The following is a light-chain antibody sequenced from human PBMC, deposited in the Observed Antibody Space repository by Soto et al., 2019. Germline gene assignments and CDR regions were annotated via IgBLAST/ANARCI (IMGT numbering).Light chain of an antibody. CDR1: SSNIGNNY. CDR2: EGS. Sequence: QSVLTQPPSVSAAPGQKVTISCSGSSSNIGNNYVSWYQQLPGTAPKLLIYEGSKRPSGVSSRFSGSKSGNTASLTISGLQADDDGDYYCSSYAGGSSMVFGGGTKLTVL. CDR3: SSYAGGSSMV. J-gene: IGLJ3*02. V-gene: IGLV1-51*01.